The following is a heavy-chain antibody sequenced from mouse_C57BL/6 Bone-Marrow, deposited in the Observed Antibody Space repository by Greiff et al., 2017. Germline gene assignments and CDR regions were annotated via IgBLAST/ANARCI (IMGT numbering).Heavy chain of an antibody. CDR3: ARITTVVATGAMDY. Sequence: EVKVVESGGGLVKPGGSLKLSCAASGFTFSSYAMSWVRQTPEKRLEWVATISDGGSYTYYPDNVKGRFTISRDNAKNNLYLQMSHLQSEDTAMYYCARITTVVATGAMDYWGQGTSVTVSS. D-gene: IGHD1-1*01. V-gene: IGHV5-4*03. J-gene: IGHJ4*01. CDR1: GFTFSSYA. CDR2: ISDGGSYT.